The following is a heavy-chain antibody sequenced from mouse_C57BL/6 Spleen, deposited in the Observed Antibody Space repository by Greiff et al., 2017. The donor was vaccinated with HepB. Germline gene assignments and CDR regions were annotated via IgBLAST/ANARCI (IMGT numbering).Heavy chain of an antibody. CDR1: GFTFSDYY. J-gene: IGHJ1*03. CDR2: INYDGSST. CDR3: ARKGGITTVVARDWYFDV. V-gene: IGHV5-16*01. Sequence: EVKVEESEGGLVQPGSSMKLSCTASGFTFSDYYMAWVRQVPEKGLEWVANINYDGSSTYYLDSLKSRFIISRDNAKNILYLQMSSLKSEDTATYYCARKGGITTVVARDWYFDVWGTGTTVTVSS. D-gene: IGHD1-1*01.